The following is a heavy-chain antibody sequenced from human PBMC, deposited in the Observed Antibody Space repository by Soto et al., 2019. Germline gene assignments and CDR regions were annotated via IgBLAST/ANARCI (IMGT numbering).Heavy chain of an antibody. V-gene: IGHV4-34*01. J-gene: IGHJ4*02. CDR1: GGSFSGYY. CDR3: ARAAPRYCSGGSCYTGRHY. Sequence: SETLSLTCAVYGGSFSGYYWSWIRQPPGKGLEWIGEINHSGSTNYNPSLKSRVTISVDTSKNQFSLKLSSVTAADTAVYYCARAAPRYCSGGSCYTGRHYWGQGTLVTVS. D-gene: IGHD2-15*01. CDR2: INHSGST.